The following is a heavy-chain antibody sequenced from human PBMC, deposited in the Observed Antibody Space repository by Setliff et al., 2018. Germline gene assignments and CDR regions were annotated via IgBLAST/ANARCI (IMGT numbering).Heavy chain of an antibody. Sequence: GGSLRLSCAVSGVTFSNYNMNWVRQAPGKGLEWVSSISATNTYITYADSVKGRFTISRDNAKNSLYLQMTGLTTEDTGVYYCTTLATLFLSYRWFDPWGPGTLVTVSS. CDR1: GVTFSNYN. CDR2: ISATNTYI. V-gene: IGHV3-21*03. CDR3: TTLATLFLSYRWFDP. D-gene: IGHD3-3*02. J-gene: IGHJ5*02.